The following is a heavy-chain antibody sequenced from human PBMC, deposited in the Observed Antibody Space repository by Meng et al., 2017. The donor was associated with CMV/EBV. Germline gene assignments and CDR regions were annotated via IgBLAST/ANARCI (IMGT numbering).Heavy chain of an antibody. CDR1: GYTFTGYY. CDR3: ARIVIVPAAPYYYYYGMDV. J-gene: IGHJ6*02. CDR2: INPNSDGT. D-gene: IGHD2-2*01. V-gene: IGHV1-2*02. Sequence: ASVKVSCKASGYTFTGYYMHWVRQAPGQGLEWMGWINPNSDGTNYAQKFQGRVTMTRDTSISTAYMELSRLRSDDTAVYYCARIVIVPAAPYYYYYGMDVWGQGTTVTVSS.